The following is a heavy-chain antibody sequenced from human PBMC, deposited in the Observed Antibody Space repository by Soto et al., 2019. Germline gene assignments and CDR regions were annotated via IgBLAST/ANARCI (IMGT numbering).Heavy chain of an antibody. Sequence: ASVKVSCKASGYTFTSYGISWVRQAPGQGLEWMGWISAYNGNTNYAQKLQGRVTMTTDTSTSTAYMELRSLRSDDTAVYYCARDRSPYYYGSGMDVWGKGITVTVSS. CDR1: GYTFTSYG. CDR3: ARDRSPYYYGSGMDV. CDR2: ISAYNGNT. V-gene: IGHV1-18*01. J-gene: IGHJ6*04. D-gene: IGHD3-10*01.